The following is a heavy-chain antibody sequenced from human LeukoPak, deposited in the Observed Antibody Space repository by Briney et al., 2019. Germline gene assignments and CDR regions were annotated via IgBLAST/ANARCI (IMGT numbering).Heavy chain of an antibody. CDR1: GFTFDDYS. Sequence: PGGSLRLSCAASGFTFDDYSMHWVRQAPGKGLEWVSGISWNSGSIGYADSVKGRFTITRDNAKNSLYLQMNSLRAEDTALYYCTKDRTPVADYGDAFDIWGQGTMVTVSS. J-gene: IGHJ3*02. D-gene: IGHD4/OR15-4a*01. CDR2: ISWNSGSI. CDR3: TKDRTPVADYGDAFDI. V-gene: IGHV3-9*01.